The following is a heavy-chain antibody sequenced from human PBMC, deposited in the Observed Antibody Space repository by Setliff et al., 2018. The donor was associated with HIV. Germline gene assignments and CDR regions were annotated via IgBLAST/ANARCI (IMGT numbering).Heavy chain of an antibody. Sequence: WASVKVSCKASGYIFTDHYLYWVQQAPGKGLEWIGRVDPEDGDTNYAEKFQDRVIISADTSTNTGYMELSGLRSEDTAVYYCARVTTVVTDPLYYHYMDVWGKGTTVTVSS. CDR2: VDPEDGDT. CDR1: GYIFTDHY. D-gene: IGHD2-15*01. J-gene: IGHJ6*03. V-gene: IGHV1-69-2*01. CDR3: ARVTTVVTDPLYYHYMDV.